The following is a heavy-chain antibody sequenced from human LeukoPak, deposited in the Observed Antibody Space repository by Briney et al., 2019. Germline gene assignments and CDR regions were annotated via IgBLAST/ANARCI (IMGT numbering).Heavy chain of an antibody. CDR3: ARRYYDFWSGYYSNIDY. CDR2: INHGGST. CDR1: VVSFSGYY. V-gene: IGHV4-34*01. Sequence: SETLSLTCAVYVVSFSGYYWSWIRQPPGKGLEWIGEINHGGSTNYNPSLKSRVTISVDTSKNQFSLKLSSVTAADTAVYYCARRYYDFWSGYYSNIDYWGQGTLVTVSS. J-gene: IGHJ4*02. D-gene: IGHD3-3*01.